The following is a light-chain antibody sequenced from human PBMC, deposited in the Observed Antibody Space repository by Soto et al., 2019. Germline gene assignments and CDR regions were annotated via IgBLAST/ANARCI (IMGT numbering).Light chain of an antibody. V-gene: IGKV3-20*01. CDR1: QFLSSNY. CDR2: DAS. Sequence: EIVVTQSPSTLSLSPGERATLSCRASQFLSSNYLSWYQQKPGQAPRLLIYDASSRATGTPDRFSGSGSGTDFTLTINRLEPEDFALYYCQQYAYSPPHTFGQGTKVDIK. CDR3: QQYAYSPPHT. J-gene: IGKJ2*01.